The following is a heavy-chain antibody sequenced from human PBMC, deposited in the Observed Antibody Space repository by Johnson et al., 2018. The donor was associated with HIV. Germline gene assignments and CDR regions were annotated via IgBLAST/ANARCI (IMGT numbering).Heavy chain of an antibody. Sequence: VQLVESGGGLVQPGGSRRLSCAVSGFTVSSNYMSWVRQAPGKGLEWVSVIYSGDTTYYADSVKGRFTISRDNSKNTLYLQMSSLRVEDTALYYCAKAYSYVAFDIWGQGTMVTVSS. CDR3: AKAYSYVAFDI. V-gene: IGHV3-66*01. D-gene: IGHD5-18*01. CDR2: IYSGDTT. CDR1: GFTVSSNY. J-gene: IGHJ3*02.